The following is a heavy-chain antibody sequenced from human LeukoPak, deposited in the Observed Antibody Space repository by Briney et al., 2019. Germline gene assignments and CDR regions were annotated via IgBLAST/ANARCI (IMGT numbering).Heavy chain of an antibody. CDR2: IYPGDSDT. V-gene: IGHV5-51*01. J-gene: IGHJ4*02. Sequence: GESLKISCKGSRYSFTSYWIGWVRQMPGKGLEWMGIIYPGDSDTRYSPSFQGQVTISADKSISTAYLQWSSLKASDTAMYYCARRPIFWSGYYCFDYWGQGTLVTVSS. CDR3: ARRPIFWSGYYCFDY. D-gene: IGHD3-3*01. CDR1: RYSFTSYW.